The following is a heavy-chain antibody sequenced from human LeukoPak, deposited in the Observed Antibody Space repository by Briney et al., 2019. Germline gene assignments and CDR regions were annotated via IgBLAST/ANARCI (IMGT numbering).Heavy chain of an antibody. V-gene: IGHV1-2*02. D-gene: IGHD3-22*01. CDR3: ARRMAESYYDSSRYPSLGY. J-gene: IGHJ4*02. CDR1: GYTFIGYY. Sequence: ASVKVSCKASGYTFIGYYMHWVRQAPGQGVEWMGWINPDSGGTNYAQQFQGRVTMTRDTSISTAYMDLSRLTSDDTGVYYCARRMAESYYDSSRYPSLGYWGQGTLVTVSS. CDR2: INPDSGGT.